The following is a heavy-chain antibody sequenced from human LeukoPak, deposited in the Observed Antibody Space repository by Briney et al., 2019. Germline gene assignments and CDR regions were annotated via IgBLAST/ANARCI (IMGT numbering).Heavy chain of an antibody. J-gene: IGHJ4*02. CDR3: ARRRAYYFDY. Sequence: SETLSLTCAVYGGSFSGYYWSWIRQPPGNGLEWIGEINHSGSTNYNPSLKSRVTISVDTSKNQFSLKLSSVTAADTAVYYCARRRAYYFDYWGQGTLVTVSS. CDR1: GGSFSGYY. V-gene: IGHV4-34*01. D-gene: IGHD3-10*01. CDR2: INHSGST.